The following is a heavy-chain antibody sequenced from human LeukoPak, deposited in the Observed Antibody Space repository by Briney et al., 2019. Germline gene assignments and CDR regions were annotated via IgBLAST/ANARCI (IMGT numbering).Heavy chain of an antibody. V-gene: IGHV4-39*01. CDR2: IYYTGST. CDR1: GGSISSYY. J-gene: IGHJ6*03. D-gene: IGHD4-23*01. CDR3: ARLHYGGNYGYYYYYMDV. Sequence: SETLSLTCTVSGGSISSYYWGWIRQPPGKGLEWIGSIYYTGSTYYNPSLKSRVTISVDTSKNQFSLKLSSVTAADTAVYYCARLHYGGNYGYYYYYMDVWGKGTTVTISS.